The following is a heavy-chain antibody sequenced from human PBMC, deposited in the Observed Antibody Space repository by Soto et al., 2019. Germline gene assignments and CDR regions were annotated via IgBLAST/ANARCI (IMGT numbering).Heavy chain of an antibody. CDR2: IWYDGSKR. J-gene: IGHJ3*01. D-gene: IGHD6-19*01. CDR1: GFSFRNYG. CDR3: ARGWVSGVHHSRLDV. V-gene: IGHV3-33*01. Sequence: QEQLVESGGGVVQPGRSLRLSCAASGFSFRNYGIHWVRQAPGKGLDWVAVIWYDGSKRYYADSGRGRFTISRYNSGKTAHLQMDSPRAEDPAVYYCARGWVSGVHHSRLDVWGQGTTVGVSP.